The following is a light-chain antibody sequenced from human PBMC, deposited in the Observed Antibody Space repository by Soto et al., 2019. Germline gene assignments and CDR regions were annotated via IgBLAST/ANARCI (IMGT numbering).Light chain of an antibody. Sequence: EIVLTQSPGTLSLSPGERATLSCRASQSVSSNYIAWYQQKSGQAPRLLIYGVSSRATGIPDRFSGSGSGTDFTLAISRLEPEDFAVYYCQHYDNSPGTFGQGTRVDI. CDR2: GVS. V-gene: IGKV3-20*01. CDR3: QHYDNSPGT. J-gene: IGKJ1*01. CDR1: QSVSSNY.